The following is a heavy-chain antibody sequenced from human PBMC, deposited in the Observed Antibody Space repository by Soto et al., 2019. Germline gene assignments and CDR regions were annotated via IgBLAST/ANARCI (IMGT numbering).Heavy chain of an antibody. Sequence: GGSLRLSCAASGFTFSPHAMHWVRQGPGKGLEWVALISYEGSNKYYADSVKGRFTISRDNSKNTMYLQMNSLRAEDTAVYYCARERNTGYDYSYYYDMDVWGQGTTVTVSS. D-gene: IGHD5-18*01. V-gene: IGHV3-30-3*01. J-gene: IGHJ6*02. CDR3: ARERNTGYDYSYYYDMDV. CDR2: ISYEGSNK. CDR1: GFTFSPHA.